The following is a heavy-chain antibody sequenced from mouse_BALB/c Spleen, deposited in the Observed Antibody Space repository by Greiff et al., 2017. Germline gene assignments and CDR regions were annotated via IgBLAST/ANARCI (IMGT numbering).Heavy chain of an antibody. Sequence: QVQLQQPGAELVKPGASVKLSCKASGYTFTSYYMYWVKQRPGQGLEWIGGINPSNGGTNFNEKFKSKATLTVDKSSSTAYMQLSSLTSEDSAVYYGTRSYYDYDDGWDYWGQGTTLTVSS. CDR1: GYTFTSYY. J-gene: IGHJ2*01. CDR2: INPSNGGT. V-gene: IGHV1S81*02. D-gene: IGHD2-4*01. CDR3: TRSYYDYDDGWDY.